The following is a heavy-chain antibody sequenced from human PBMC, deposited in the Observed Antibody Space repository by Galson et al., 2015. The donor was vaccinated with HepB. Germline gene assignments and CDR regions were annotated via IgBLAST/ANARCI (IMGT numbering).Heavy chain of an antibody. CDR2: ISAFNGNT. CDR1: GYTFSNYG. V-gene: IGHV1-18*01. D-gene: IGHD1-26*01. Sequence: SVKVSCKASGYTFSNYGIAWVRQAPGQGPEWVGWISAFNGNTNYAQKLQGRVTMTTDTSTSTAYMELRSLRSDDTAVYYCARDPGSGSLSVWDYWGQGTLVTVSS. J-gene: IGHJ4*02. CDR3: ARDPGSGSLSVWDY.